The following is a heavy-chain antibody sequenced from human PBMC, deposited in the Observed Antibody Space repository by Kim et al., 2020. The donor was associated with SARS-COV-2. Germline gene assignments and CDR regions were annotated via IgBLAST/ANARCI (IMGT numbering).Heavy chain of an antibody. V-gene: IGHV3-30*03. D-gene: IGHD1-26*01. J-gene: IGHJ4*02. Sequence: YADSVKGRTNISRDNSKSTVYLQVDSLRTEDTAVYYCARELGWELHYFDFWGQGTLVTVSS. CDR3: ARELGWELHYFDF.